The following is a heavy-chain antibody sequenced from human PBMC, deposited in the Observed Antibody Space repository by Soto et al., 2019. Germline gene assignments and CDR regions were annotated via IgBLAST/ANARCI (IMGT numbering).Heavy chain of an antibody. CDR3: ASTKRYNWNYDGMDV. D-gene: IGHD1-20*01. CDR2: IYYSGST. CDR1: GFSLSSYY. V-gene: IGHV4-59*01. J-gene: IGHJ6*02. Sequence: DTLSLTCPFSGFSLSSYYWSWIRQPPGKGLEWIGYIYYSGSTNYNPSLKSRVTISVDTSKNQYSLKLSSVTAADTAVYYCASTKRYNWNYDGMDVWGQGTTVNGS.